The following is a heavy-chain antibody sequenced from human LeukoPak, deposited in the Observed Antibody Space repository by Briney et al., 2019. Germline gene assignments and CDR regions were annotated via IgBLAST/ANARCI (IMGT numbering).Heavy chain of an antibody. J-gene: IGHJ4*02. CDR3: AKILVMRYGDYRIFDY. D-gene: IGHD4-17*01. V-gene: IGHV3-30*02. Sequence: PGGSLRLSCAASGFTFSSYGMHWVRQAPGKGLEWVAFIRYDGSNKYYADSVKGRFTISRDNSKNTLYLQMNSLRAEDTAVYYCAKILVMRYGDYRIFDYWGQGTLVTVSS. CDR2: IRYDGSNK. CDR1: GFTFSSYG.